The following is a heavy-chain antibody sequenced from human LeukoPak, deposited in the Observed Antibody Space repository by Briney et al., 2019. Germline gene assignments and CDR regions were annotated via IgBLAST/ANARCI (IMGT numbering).Heavy chain of an antibody. V-gene: IGHV4-34*01. Sequence: SETLSLTCAVYGGSFSGYYWSWIRQPPGEGLEWIGEINHSGSTNYNPSLKSRVTISVDTSKNQFSLKLSSVTAADTAVYYCARGRITMVRGVISDYWGQGTLVTVSS. CDR2: INHSGST. CDR3: ARGRITMVRGVISDY. CDR1: GGSFSGYY. J-gene: IGHJ4*02. D-gene: IGHD3-10*01.